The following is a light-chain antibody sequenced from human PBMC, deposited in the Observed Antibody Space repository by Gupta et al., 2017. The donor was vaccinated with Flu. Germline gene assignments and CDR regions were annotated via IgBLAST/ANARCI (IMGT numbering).Light chain of an antibody. CDR1: TGAVTSGHY. V-gene: IGLV7-46*01. Sequence: STGAVTSGHYPYWFQQKPGQAPRILIYDTSNKHSWTPARFSGSLLGGKAALTLSGAQPEDEAEYYCLLSYSGARVFGGGTKLTVL. CDR3: LLSYSGARV. CDR2: DTS. J-gene: IGLJ2*01.